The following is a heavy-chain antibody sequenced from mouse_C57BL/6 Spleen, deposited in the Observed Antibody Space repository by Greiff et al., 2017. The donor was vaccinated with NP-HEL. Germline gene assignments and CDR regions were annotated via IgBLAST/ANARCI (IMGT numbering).Heavy chain of an antibody. V-gene: IGHV5-4*03. CDR1: GFTFSSYA. CDR3: ARSQATHYAMDY. J-gene: IGHJ4*01. Sequence: DVMLVESGGGLVKPGGSLKLSCAASGFTFSSYAMSWVRQTPEKRLEWVATISDGGSYTYYPDNVKGRFTISRDNAKNNLYLQMSHLKSEDSAIYYCARSQATHYAMDYWGQGTSVTVSS. D-gene: IGHD3-2*02. CDR2: ISDGGSYT.